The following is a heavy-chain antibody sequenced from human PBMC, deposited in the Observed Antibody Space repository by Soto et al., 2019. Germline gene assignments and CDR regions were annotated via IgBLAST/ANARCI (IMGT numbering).Heavy chain of an antibody. CDR3: ARGGLDPFDY. CDR2: ISDDGNKI. CDR1: GFTFSSDA. D-gene: IGHD1-1*01. J-gene: IGHJ4*02. Sequence: GGSLRLSCAASGFTFSSDAMHWFRQAPVKGLVWVAVISDDGNKIYYADSVKGRFTISRDDAKSALYLQMNSLRAEDTAVYYCARGGLDPFDYWGQRALVTSPQ. V-gene: IGHV3-30*04.